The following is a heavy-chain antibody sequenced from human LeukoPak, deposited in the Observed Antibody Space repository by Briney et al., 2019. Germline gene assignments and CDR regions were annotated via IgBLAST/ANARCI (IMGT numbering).Heavy chain of an antibody. Sequence: GGSLRLSCAASGFTFSSNEMNWVRQAPGKGLEWVSYISSSGGTIYYADSVKGRFTISRDNAKNSLCLQMNSLRAEDTAVYYCAREDKGIDSWGQGTLVTVSS. V-gene: IGHV3-48*03. CDR2: ISSSGGTI. J-gene: IGHJ5*01. CDR3: AREDKGIDS. CDR1: GFTFSSNE.